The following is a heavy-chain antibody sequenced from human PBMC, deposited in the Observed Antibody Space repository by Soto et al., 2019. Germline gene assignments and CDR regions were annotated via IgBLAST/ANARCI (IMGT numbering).Heavy chain of an antibody. CDR1: GFTFSSYW. CDR3: ARDSPAFYYYYYGLDV. J-gene: IGHJ6*02. V-gene: IGHV3-7*01. CDR2: IKQDGSEK. Sequence: RLSCAASGFTFSSYWMSWVRQAPGKGLEWVANIKQDGSEKYYVDSVKGRFTISRDNAKNSLYLQMNSLRAEDTAVYYCARDSPAFYYYYYGLDVWGQGTTVTVSS.